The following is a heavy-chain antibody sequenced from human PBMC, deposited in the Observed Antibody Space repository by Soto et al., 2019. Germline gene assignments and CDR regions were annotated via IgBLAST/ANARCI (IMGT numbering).Heavy chain of an antibody. Sequence: SVKVSCKASGGTFSSYTISWVRQAPGQGLEWMGRIIPILGIANYAQKFQGRVTITADKSTSTAYMELSSLRSEDTAVYYCARDFPAKYYSYGMDVWGQGTTVTVSS. V-gene: IGHV1-69*04. CDR1: GGTFSSYT. J-gene: IGHJ6*02. D-gene: IGHD6-6*01. CDR2: IIPILGIA. CDR3: ARDFPAKYYSYGMDV.